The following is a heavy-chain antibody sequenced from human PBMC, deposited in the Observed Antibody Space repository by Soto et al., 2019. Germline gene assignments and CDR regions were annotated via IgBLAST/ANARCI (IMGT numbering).Heavy chain of an antibody. CDR1: GGSISSYY. D-gene: IGHD3-16*01. CDR3: ARLGGWSVAY. J-gene: IGHJ4*02. V-gene: IGHV4-59*08. CDR2: IYYSGSN. Sequence: QVQLQESGPGLVKPSATLSLTCTVHGGSISSYYWSWLRQTPGKGLEWIGYIYYSGSNNYNPSLKCRVTISVDTSKNQSCLKLRSVTAADTAVYYCARLGGWSVAYWGQGTLVTVSS.